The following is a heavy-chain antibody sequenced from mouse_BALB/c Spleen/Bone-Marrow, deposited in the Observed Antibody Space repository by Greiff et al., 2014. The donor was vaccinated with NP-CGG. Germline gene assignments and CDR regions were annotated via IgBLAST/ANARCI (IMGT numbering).Heavy chain of an antibody. Sequence: EVQRVESGGGLVKPGGSLKLSCAASEFTFSGYAMSWVRQTPEKRLEWVASISSGGSTFYPDSVKGRFTISRDNARNILYLQMSSLRSEDTAMYYCARRKTTILTTFYWYFDVWGAGTTVTVSS. J-gene: IGHJ1*01. CDR3: ARRKTTILTTFYWYFDV. D-gene: IGHD2-5*01. CDR2: ISSGGST. V-gene: IGHV5-6-5*01. CDR1: EFTFSGYA.